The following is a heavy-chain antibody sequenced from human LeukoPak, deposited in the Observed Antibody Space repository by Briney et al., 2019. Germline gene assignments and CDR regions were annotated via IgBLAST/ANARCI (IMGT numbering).Heavy chain of an antibody. CDR1: SYTFTSYG. V-gene: IGHV1-18*01. CDR3: ARASSSWYVSLYYFDY. J-gene: IGHJ4*02. CDR2: ISAYNGNT. D-gene: IGHD6-13*01. Sequence: ASVKASCKASSYTFTSYGISWVRQAPGQGLEWMGWISAYNGNTNYAQKLQGRVTMTTDTSTSTAYMELRSLRSDDTAVYYCARASSSWYVSLYYFDYWGQGTLVTVSS.